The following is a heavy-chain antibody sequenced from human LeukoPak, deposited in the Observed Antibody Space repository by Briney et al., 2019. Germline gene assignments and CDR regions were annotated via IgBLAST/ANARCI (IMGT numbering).Heavy chain of an antibody. Sequence: GGSLRLSCAASGFTFTTYWVHWVRQAPGKGLVWVSHINSDGSITSYADSVKGRFTISRDNAKNTLYLQMNSLRAEDTAVYYCARESTVTIYYYYYGMDVWGQGTTVTVSS. V-gene: IGHV3-74*01. CDR2: INSDGSIT. J-gene: IGHJ6*02. D-gene: IGHD4-17*01. CDR3: ARESTVTIYYYYYGMDV. CDR1: GFTFTTYW.